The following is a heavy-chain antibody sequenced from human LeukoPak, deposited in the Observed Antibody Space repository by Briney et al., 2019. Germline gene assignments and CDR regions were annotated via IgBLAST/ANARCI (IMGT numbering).Heavy chain of an antibody. Sequence: SETQSLTCTVSGGSISTSDYYWGWIRQPPGNGLEWIGSIHYSGRTYYNPSLKSRVTISVDTSKKQFSLKLSSVTAADTAVYYCARPRYTSSLYWYFDLWGRGTLVTVSS. CDR1: GGSISTSDYY. J-gene: IGHJ2*01. D-gene: IGHD6-13*01. CDR3: ARPRYTSSLYWYFDL. V-gene: IGHV4-39*01. CDR2: IHYSGRT.